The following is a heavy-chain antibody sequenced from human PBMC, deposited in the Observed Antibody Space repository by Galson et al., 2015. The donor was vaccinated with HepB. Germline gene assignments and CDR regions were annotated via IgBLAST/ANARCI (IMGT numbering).Heavy chain of an antibody. V-gene: IGHV3-23*01. J-gene: IGHJ4*02. CDR3: AKDAIVVSNNPWYFDY. CDR1: GFTFGRYA. CDR2: ITSSGAGT. Sequence: SLRLSCAASGFTFGRYAMSWVRQAPGKGLEWVSSITSSGAGTYFAASVKGRFTISRDKSENTVFLQMSSLRVEDTAVYYCAKDAIVVSNNPWYFDYWGRGTMVTVSS. D-gene: IGHD1-26*01.